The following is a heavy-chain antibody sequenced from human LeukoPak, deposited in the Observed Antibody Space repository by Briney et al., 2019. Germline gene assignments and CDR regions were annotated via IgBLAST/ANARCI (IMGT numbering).Heavy chain of an antibody. Sequence: PSQTLSLTCTVSGGSISSDNYYWRWIRQPAGKGLEWIGRIYTSGSTKYNPSLKSRVTMSVDTSKNQFSLKLSSVTAADTAVYYCARVQRRYDSSGYYYDHYYYYYMDVWGKGTTVTVSS. CDR2: IYTSGST. CDR1: GGSISSDNYY. CDR3: ARVQRRYDSSGYYYDHYYYYYMDV. J-gene: IGHJ6*03. D-gene: IGHD3-22*01. V-gene: IGHV4-61*02.